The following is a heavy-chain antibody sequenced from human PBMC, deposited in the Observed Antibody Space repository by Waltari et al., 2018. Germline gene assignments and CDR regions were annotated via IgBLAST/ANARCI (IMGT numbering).Heavy chain of an antibody. Sequence: QVQLQQWGAGLLKPSETLSLTCAVYGGSFSGYYWSWLRQPPGKGLEWIGEINHSGSTNDNPSLKSRVTISVDTSKNQFSLKLSSVTAADTAVYYCARASRDGYNYYYYYGMDVWGQGTTVTVSS. CDR2: INHSGST. CDR3: ARASRDGYNYYYYYGMDV. D-gene: IGHD5-12*01. V-gene: IGHV4-34*01. CDR1: GGSFSGYY. J-gene: IGHJ6*02.